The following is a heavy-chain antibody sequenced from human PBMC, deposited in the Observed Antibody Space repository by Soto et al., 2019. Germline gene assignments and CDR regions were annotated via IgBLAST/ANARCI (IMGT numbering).Heavy chain of an antibody. CDR1: GGSISSYY. CDR2: IYTSGST. Sequence: SETLSLTCTVSGGSISSYYLSWIRQPAGKGLEWIGRIYTSGSTNYNPSLKSRVTMSVDTSKNQFSLKLSSVTAADTAVYYCARGHNYYGSGSYSDYYYYGMDVWGQGTTVTVSS. J-gene: IGHJ6*02. V-gene: IGHV4-4*07. CDR3: ARGHNYYGSGSYSDYYYYGMDV. D-gene: IGHD3-10*01.